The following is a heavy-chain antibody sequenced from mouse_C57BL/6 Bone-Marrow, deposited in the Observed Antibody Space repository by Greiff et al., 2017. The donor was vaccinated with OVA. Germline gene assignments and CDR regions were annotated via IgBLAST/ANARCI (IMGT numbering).Heavy chain of an antibody. V-gene: IGHV5-17*01. CDR2: ISSGSSTI. D-gene: IGHD2-2*01. CDR3: ARNGYDVRFAY. J-gene: IGHJ3*01. Sequence: DVKLVESGGGLVKPGGSLKLSCAASGFTFSDYGMHWVRQAPEKGLEWVAYISSGSSTIYYADTVKGRFTISRDNAKNTLFLQMTSLRAEDTAMYYCARNGYDVRFAYWGQGTLVTVSA. CDR1: GFTFSDYG.